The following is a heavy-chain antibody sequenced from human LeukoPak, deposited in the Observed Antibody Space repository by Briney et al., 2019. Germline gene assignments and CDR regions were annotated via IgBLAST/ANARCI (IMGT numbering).Heavy chain of an antibody. CDR3: ARDRAYASGKNWFDP. Sequence: SETLSLTCSVSGDSIGNHYWSWIRQPPGKGLDWIGHIDNSGSTNRDHSLRSRVNISVDTFKNKFSLKLNSVTAADTAVYFCARDRAYASGKNWFDPWGQGTQVTVSS. CDR1: GDSIGNHY. J-gene: IGHJ5*02. D-gene: IGHD3-10*01. V-gene: IGHV4-59*11. CDR2: IDNSGST.